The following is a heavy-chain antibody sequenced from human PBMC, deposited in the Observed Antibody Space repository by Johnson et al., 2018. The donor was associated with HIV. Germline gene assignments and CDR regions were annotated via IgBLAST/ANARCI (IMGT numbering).Heavy chain of an antibody. Sequence: VQLVESGGGLVQPGRSLRLSCAASGFTFDDYGMHWVRQAPGKGLEWVSGISWNSGSIGYADSVKGRFTISRDNAKNSLYLHMNSLRAGDTAVYYCARRSITSDGFDIWGQGTMVTVSA. CDR2: ISWNSGSI. V-gene: IGHV3-9*01. J-gene: IGHJ3*02. CDR1: GFTFDDYG. D-gene: IGHD2-2*01. CDR3: ARRSITSDGFDI.